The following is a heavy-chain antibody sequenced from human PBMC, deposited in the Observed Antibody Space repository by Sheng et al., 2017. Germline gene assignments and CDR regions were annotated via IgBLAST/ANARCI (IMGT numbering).Heavy chain of an antibody. Sequence: HVQLVESGGGVVQPGRSLRLSCAASGFTFSSYGMHWVRQAPGKGLEWVAVISYDGSNKYYADSVKGRFTISRDNSKNTLYLQMNSLRAEDTAVYYCAKDGRAYTYGSGSYSDYWGQGTLV. D-gene: IGHD3-10*01. CDR1: GFTFSSYG. CDR3: AKDGRAYTYGSGSYSDY. J-gene: IGHJ4*02. CDR2: ISYDGSNK. V-gene: IGHV3-30*18.